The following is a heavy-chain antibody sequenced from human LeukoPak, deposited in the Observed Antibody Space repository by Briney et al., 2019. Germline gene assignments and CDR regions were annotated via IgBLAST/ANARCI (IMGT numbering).Heavy chain of an antibody. V-gene: IGHV1-24*01. J-gene: IGHJ4*02. D-gene: IGHD3-10*01. Sequence: ASVKVSCRVSGDTLSELTMHWVRQAPGKGLEWMGGFDPGAGEILYAQQFQGRVTMTEDTSTDTAYMELTSLRSEDSGVYFCAAGGIYSLLDYWGQGTLVTVSS. CDR3: AAGGIYSLLDY. CDR2: FDPGAGEI. CDR1: GDTLSELT.